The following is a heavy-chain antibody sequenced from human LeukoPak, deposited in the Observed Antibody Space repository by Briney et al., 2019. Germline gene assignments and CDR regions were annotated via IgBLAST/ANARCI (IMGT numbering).Heavy chain of an antibody. CDR2: IIPIFGTA. J-gene: IGHJ4*02. D-gene: IGHD6-13*01. CDR1: GGTFSSYA. V-gene: IGHV1-69*06. Sequence: GASVKVSCKASGGTFSSYAISWVRQAPGQGLEWMGGIIPIFGTANYAQKFQGRVTITADKSTSTAYMELSSLRSEDTAVYYCARDRGSSSRYYYFDYWGQGTLVTVSS. CDR3: ARDRGSSSRYYYFDY.